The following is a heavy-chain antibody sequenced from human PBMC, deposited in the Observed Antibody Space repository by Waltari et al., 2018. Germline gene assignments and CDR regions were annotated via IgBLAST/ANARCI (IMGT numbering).Heavy chain of an antibody. CDR3: ARGRLQLALYYYYYYGMDV. D-gene: IGHD6-6*01. CDR2: INHSGST. J-gene: IGHJ6*02. V-gene: IGHV4-34*01. CDR1: GGSFSGYY. Sequence: QVQLQQWGAGLLKPSETLSLTCAVYGGSFSGYYWRWLPQPPGKGLEWIGEINHSGSTNYNPSLKSRVTISVDTSKNQFSLKLSSVTAADTAVYYCARGRLQLALYYYYYYGMDVWGQGTTVTVSS.